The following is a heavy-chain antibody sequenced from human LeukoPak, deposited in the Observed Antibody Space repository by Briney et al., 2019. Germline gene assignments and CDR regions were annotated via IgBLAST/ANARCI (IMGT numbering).Heavy chain of an antibody. CDR3: ARLGLSGSNYYYYYGMDV. J-gene: IGHJ6*02. V-gene: IGHV4-34*01. CDR2: INHSGST. D-gene: IGHD1-14*01. CDR1: GGSFSGYY. Sequence: PSETLSLTCAVYGGSFSGYYWSWIRQPPGKGLEWVGEINHSGSTNYNPSLKRRVTISVDTSKNQFSLKLSSVTAADTAVYYCARLGLSGSNYYYYYGMDVWGQGTTVTVSS.